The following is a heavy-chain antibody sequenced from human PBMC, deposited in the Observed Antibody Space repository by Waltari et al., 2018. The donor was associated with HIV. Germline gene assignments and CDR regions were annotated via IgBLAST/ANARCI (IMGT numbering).Heavy chain of an antibody. CDR2: MSYSGST. Sequence: GLVKSSETLSLTCTVSGGSMTSSSYYWGWIRQPPGKGLEWIGSMSYSGSTYNNPSLRSRLTISVDTSKNQFSLKLTSVTAADTAMYYCARSFSGYSNYFDPWGQGTLVTVSS. CDR3: ARSFSGYSNYFDP. D-gene: IGHD4-4*01. CDR1: GGSMTSSSYY. J-gene: IGHJ5*02. V-gene: IGHV4-39*01.